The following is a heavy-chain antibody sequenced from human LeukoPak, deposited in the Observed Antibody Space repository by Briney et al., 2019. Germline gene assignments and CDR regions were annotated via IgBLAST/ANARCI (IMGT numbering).Heavy chain of an antibody. V-gene: IGHV4-31*03. CDR3: ASSWPGIAAAGDDAFDI. D-gene: IGHD6-13*01. J-gene: IGHJ3*02. CDR2: IYYSGST. Sequence: SETLSLTCTVSGGSISSGGYYWSWIRQHPGKGLEWIGYIYYSGSTYYNPSLKSRFTISVDTSKNQFSLKLSSVTAADTAVYYCASSWPGIAAAGDDAFDIWGQGTMVTVSS. CDR1: GGSISSGGYY.